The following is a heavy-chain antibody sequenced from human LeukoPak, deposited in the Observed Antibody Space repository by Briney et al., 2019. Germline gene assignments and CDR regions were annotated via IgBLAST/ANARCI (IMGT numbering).Heavy chain of an antibody. CDR2: ISGSGGST. CDR3: AKGAPGSSWSDPYFDY. V-gene: IGHV3-23*01. CDR1: GFTFSSYA. D-gene: IGHD6-13*01. Sequence: GGSLRLSCAASGFTFSSYAMSWVRQAPGKGLEWVSAISGSGGSTYYADSVKGRFTISRDNSKNTLYLQMNSLRAEDTAVYYCAKGAPGSSWSDPYFDYWGQGTLVTVSS. J-gene: IGHJ4*02.